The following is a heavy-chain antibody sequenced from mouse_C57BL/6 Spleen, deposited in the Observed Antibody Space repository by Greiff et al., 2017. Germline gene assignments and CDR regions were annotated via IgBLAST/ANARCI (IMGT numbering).Heavy chain of an antibody. D-gene: IGHD1-1*01. CDR3: SIYYGSSPMDY. Sequence: VQLQQSGTVLARPGASVKMSCKTSGYTFTSNWMHWVKQRPGQGLEWIGAIYPGNSDTSYNQKFKGKAKLTAVTSASTAYMELSSLTNEDSAVYYCSIYYGSSPMDYWGQGTSVTVSS. CDR1: GYTFTSNW. V-gene: IGHV1-5*01. J-gene: IGHJ4*01. CDR2: IYPGNSDT.